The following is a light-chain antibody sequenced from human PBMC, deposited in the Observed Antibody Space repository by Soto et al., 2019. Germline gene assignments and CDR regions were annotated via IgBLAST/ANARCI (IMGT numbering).Light chain of an antibody. CDR3: GAWDNTLGAGV. CDR2: ENT. V-gene: IGLV1-51*02. Sequence: QSVLTQPPSVSAAPGQKVSISCSGSSSNIEKRYVSWYQQIPGTAPKLLIYENTKRPSGIPDRFSASKSGTSATLGITGLQTGDEADYYCGAWDNTLGAGVFGGGTKLTVL. CDR1: SSNIEKRY. J-gene: IGLJ3*02.